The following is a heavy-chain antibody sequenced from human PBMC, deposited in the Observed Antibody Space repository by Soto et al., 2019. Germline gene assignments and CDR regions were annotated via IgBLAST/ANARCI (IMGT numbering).Heavy chain of an antibody. V-gene: IGHV4-31*03. J-gene: IGHJ6*03. D-gene: IGHD1-1*01. CDR2: IHYTGGT. CDR1: GGSVSSGAFY. Sequence: QVQLQESGPGLVKPSETLSLTCTVSGGSVSSGAFYWSWIRQHPGKGLEWIGYIHYTGGTYYNPSLKGRITMSLDASRSQFSPKLTSGTAADTAVDYCAGEGAGTIYFPTYLYYFYYMDVWGRGTTVTVSS. CDR3: AGEGAGTIYFPTYLYYFYYMDV.